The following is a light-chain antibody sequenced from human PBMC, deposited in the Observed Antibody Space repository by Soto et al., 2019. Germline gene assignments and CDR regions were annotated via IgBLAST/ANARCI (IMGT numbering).Light chain of an antibody. V-gene: IGKV1-5*03. J-gene: IGKJ1*01. CDR3: QQYKSHTRT. CDR1: QSISSW. CDR2: KAS. Sequence: DIQMTQSPSTLSSSVGDRVTITCRASQSISSWLAWYQQKPRKDPTLLINKASSLESGVPSRFSGSGSGIEFTLTISSLQPDDVTTYYCQQYKSHTRTFGQGTKVEIK.